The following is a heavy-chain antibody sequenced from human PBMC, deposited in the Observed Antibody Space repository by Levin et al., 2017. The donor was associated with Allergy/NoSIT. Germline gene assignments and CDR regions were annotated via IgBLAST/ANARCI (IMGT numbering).Heavy chain of an antibody. CDR2: IHPDGSST. CDR3: TRGTLDGATFFGH. J-gene: IGHJ4*02. CDR1: GFTFSSYW. D-gene: IGHD1-26*01. Sequence: GESLKISCTASGFTFSSYWMHWVRQAPGTGLLWVSRIHPDGSSTFYADSVKGRFTISRDNAKNTLYLQMNSLRVEDAAVYYCTRGTLDGATFFGHWGQGTLVTVS. V-gene: IGHV3-74*01.